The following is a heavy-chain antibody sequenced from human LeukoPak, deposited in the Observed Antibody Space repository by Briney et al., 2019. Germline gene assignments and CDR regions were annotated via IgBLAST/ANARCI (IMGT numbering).Heavy chain of an antibody. CDR2: ISGRGGST. V-gene: IGHV3-23*01. D-gene: IGHD3-9*01. CDR3: AKDLYFDILTGYLVI. Sequence: GGSLRLSCAASRFTFTSYAMSWVRQAPGKGLEWVSAISGRGGSTYYADSVKGRFTISRDNSKNTLYLQMNSLRAEDTAVYYCAKDLYFDILTGYLVIWGQGTMVTVSS. J-gene: IGHJ3*02. CDR1: RFTFTSYA.